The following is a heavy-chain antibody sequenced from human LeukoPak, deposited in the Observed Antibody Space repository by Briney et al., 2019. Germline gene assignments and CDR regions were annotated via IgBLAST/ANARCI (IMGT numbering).Heavy chain of an antibody. J-gene: IGHJ6*03. D-gene: IGHD2-2*01. CDR3: ARAGSCTSSSCYRPNYYYFYMHV. CDR1: GYTFTSYG. Sequence: ASVKVSCKASGYTFTSYGISWVRQAPGQGLEWMGWISAYNGNTNYAQKLQGRVTMTTDTSTSTAYMELRSLRTDDTAVYYCARAGSCTSSSCYRPNYYYFYMHVWGKGTTVTVSS. CDR2: ISAYNGNT. V-gene: IGHV1-18*01.